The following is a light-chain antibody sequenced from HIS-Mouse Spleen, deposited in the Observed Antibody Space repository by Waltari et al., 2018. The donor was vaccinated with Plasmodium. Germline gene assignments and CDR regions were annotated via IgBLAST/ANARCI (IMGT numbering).Light chain of an antibody. Sequence: EIVLAQSPGTLSLSAGERATRSCRASQSVSISYLAWYQQKPGQAPRLLIYGASSRATGIPDRFSGSGSGPDFTLTISRLEPEDFAVYYCQQYGSSPQITFGGGTKVEIK. V-gene: IGKV3-20*01. J-gene: IGKJ4*01. CDR3: QQYGSSPQIT. CDR2: GAS. CDR1: QSVSISY.